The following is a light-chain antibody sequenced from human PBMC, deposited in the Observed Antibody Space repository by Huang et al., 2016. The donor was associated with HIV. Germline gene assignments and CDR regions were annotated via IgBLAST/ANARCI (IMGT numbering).Light chain of an antibody. V-gene: IGKV1-12*01. CDR3: QQTNSFLPG. CDR2: GAS. Sequence: DIQMTQSPSSVSASVGDRVTITCRASQDVNKWLAWYQQKPGQDPKLLIYGASSLMRGVPSRFTCSGSGRHFTLTISSLQPVDSATYYCQQTNSFLPGFGQGTKLEI. J-gene: IGKJ2*01. CDR1: QDVNKW.